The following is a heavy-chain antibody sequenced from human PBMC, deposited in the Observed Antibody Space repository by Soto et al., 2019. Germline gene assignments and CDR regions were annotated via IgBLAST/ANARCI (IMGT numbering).Heavy chain of an antibody. V-gene: IGHV4-30-4*01. Sequence: SETLSLTCTVSGGSISSGDYYWSWIRQPPGKGLEWIGYIYYSGSTYYNPSLKSRVTISVDTSKNQFSLKLSSVTAADTAVYYCARSSSSWDRYCYYYGMDVWGQGTTVTVSS. J-gene: IGHJ6*02. CDR1: GGSISSGDYY. D-gene: IGHD6-13*01. CDR2: IYYSGST. CDR3: ARSSSSWDRYCYYYGMDV.